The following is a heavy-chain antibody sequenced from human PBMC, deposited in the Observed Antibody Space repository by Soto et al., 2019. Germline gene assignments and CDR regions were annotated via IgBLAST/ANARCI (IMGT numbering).Heavy chain of an antibody. CDR2: ISGSGVST. D-gene: IGHD3-22*01. CDR3: AKGNDSSGYYYPDFDY. J-gene: IGHJ4*02. CDR1: GFTFSSYA. V-gene: IGHV3-23*01. Sequence: EVQLLESGGGLVQPGGSLRLSCAASGFTFSSYALSWVRQAPGKGLEWVSTISGSGVSTYYADSVKGRFTISRDNSKNTLYLQMNSLRAEDTAVYYCAKGNDSSGYYYPDFDYWGQGTLVTVSS.